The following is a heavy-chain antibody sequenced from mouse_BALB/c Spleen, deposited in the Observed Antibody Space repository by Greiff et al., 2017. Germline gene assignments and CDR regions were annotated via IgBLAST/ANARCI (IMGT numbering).Heavy chain of an antibody. CDR2: ISYSGST. D-gene: IGHD2-1*01. CDR3: ARGIYYGNYWYFDV. V-gene: IGHV3-2*02. CDR1: GYSITSDYA. J-gene: IGHJ1*01. Sequence: DVKLVESGPGLVKPSQSLSLTCTVTGYSITSDYAWNWIRQFPGNKLEWMGYISYSGSTSYNPSLKSRISITRDTSKNQFFLQLNSVTTEDTATYYCARGIYYGNYWYFDVWGAGTTVTVSS.